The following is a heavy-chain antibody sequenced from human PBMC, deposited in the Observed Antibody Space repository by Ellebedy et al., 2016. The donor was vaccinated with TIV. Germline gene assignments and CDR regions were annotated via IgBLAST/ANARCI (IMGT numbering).Heavy chain of an antibody. V-gene: IGHV1-24*01. D-gene: IGHD6-13*01. Sequence: AASVTVSCKVSGYTLTELSIHWVRQAPGKGLEWMGGFDPEDGETIYAQKFQGRVTMTEDTSTDTAYMGLSSLRSEDTAVYFCATRLGSTWFDAFDIWGRGSLVTVS. CDR1: GYTLTELS. CDR3: ATRLGSTWFDAFDI. CDR2: FDPEDGET. J-gene: IGHJ3*02.